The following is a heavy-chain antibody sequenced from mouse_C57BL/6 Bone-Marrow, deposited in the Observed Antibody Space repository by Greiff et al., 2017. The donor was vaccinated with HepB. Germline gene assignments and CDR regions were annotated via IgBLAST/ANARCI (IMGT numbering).Heavy chain of an antibody. CDR2: ISYDGSN. CDR3: ASPTS. Sequence: EVQLQESGPGLVKPSQSLSLTCSVTGYSITSGYYWNWIRQFPGNKLEWMGYISYDGSNNYNPSLKNRISITRDTSKNQFFLKLNSVTTEDTATHYCASPTSWGQGTTLTVSS. D-gene: IGHD1-1*01. J-gene: IGHJ2*01. CDR1: GYSITSGYY. V-gene: IGHV3-6*01.